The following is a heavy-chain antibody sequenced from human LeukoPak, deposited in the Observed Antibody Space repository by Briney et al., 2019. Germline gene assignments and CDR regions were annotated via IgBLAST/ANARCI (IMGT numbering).Heavy chain of an antibody. D-gene: IGHD1-1*01. CDR2: IHTSGST. CDR3: ARGHNWNDAFDI. V-gene: IGHV4-61*02. CDR1: GGSISSGGYY. J-gene: IGHJ3*02. Sequence: SETLSLTCTVSGGSISSGGYYWTWIRQPAGKGLEWIGRIHTSGSTNHNPSLKSRVTISVDTSKNQFSLRLSSVTAADTAVYYCARGHNWNDAFDIWGQGTMATVSS.